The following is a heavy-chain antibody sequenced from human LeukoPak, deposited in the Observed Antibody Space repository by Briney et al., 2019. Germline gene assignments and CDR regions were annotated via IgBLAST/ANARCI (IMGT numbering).Heavy chain of an antibody. CDR1: GYTFTGYY. V-gene: IGHV1-2*02. D-gene: IGHD2-15*01. J-gene: IGHJ4*02. Sequence: ASVKVSCKASGYTFTGYYLHWVRQAPGQGLEWMGWINPNSGDTTYAQKFQGRVTMTRDTSISAAYMELSSLRSDDTAVYYCARDQVARDIVVVLTATGTIDYWGQGTPVTVSS. CDR2: INPNSGDT. CDR3: ARDQVARDIVVVLTATGTIDY.